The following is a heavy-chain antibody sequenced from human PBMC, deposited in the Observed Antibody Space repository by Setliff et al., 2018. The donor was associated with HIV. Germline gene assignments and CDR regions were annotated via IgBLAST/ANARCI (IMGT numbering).Heavy chain of an antibody. J-gene: IGHJ3*01. D-gene: IGHD1-20*01. Sequence: SETLSLTCSVSGASISSRGFYWGWVRQSPEKGLEWIATIFYPESKYYTPSLESRATIPLDASANQFSLRLTSVTAADSGLYYCARHHPEITIEGFDVWGRGTAVTVSS. CDR2: IFYPESK. CDR1: GASISSRGFY. V-gene: IGHV4-39*01. CDR3: ARHHPEITIEGFDV.